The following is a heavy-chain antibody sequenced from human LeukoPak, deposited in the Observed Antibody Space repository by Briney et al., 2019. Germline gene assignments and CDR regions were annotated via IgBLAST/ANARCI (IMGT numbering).Heavy chain of an antibody. V-gene: IGHV1-18*01. CDR2: ISAYNGNT. J-gene: IGHJ4*02. Sequence: ASVKVSCKASGYTFTSYGISWVRQAPGQGLEWMGWISAYNGNTNYAQKLQSRVTMTTDTSTSTAYMELRSLRSDDTAVYYCARPDTAMGYFDYWGQGTLVTVSS. CDR3: ARPDTAMGYFDY. D-gene: IGHD5-18*01. CDR1: GYTFTSYG.